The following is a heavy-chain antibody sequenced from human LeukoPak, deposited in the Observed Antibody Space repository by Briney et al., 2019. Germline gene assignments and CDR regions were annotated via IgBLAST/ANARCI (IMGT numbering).Heavy chain of an antibody. CDR2: LKSKTDGGTT. CDR3: TTDVLWFGELSGY. Sequence: GGSLRLSCAASGFTFSNAWMSWVRQAPGKGLEWVGRLKSKTDGGTTDYAAPVKGRFTISRDDSKNTLYLQMNSLKTEDTAVYYCTTDVLWFGELSGYWGQGTLVTVSS. V-gene: IGHV3-15*01. D-gene: IGHD3-10*01. CDR1: GFTFSNAW. J-gene: IGHJ4*02.